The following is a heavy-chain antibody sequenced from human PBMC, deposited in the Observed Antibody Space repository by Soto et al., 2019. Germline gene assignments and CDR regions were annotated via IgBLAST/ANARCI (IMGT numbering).Heavy chain of an antibody. D-gene: IGHD2-8*01. CDR2: LSGSGGST. CDR1: GFTFNNYA. CDR3: AKVQALYVGGFDY. V-gene: IGHV3-23*01. Sequence: EVQLLESGGGLVQPGGSLRLSCAASGFTFNNYAMSWVRQAPGKGLEWVSGLSGSGGSTYYADSVKCRFTISRDNSKNTLYLQMKSLRAEDTAVYYCAKVQALYVGGFDYWGQGTLVTVSS. J-gene: IGHJ4*02.